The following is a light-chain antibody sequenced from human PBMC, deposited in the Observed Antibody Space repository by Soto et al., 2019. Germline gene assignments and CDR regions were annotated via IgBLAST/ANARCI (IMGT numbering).Light chain of an antibody. V-gene: IGKV3-20*01. CDR2: GAS. Sequence: EIVLTQSPGTLSLSPGERATLSCRASQSVSSSYLAWYQQKPGQAPRLLIYGASSRATGIPDRFSGSGSGTDFTLTISRLEPEDFAVYYCQLYGSSTPKTFGPGTKVDIK. CDR1: QSVSSSY. J-gene: IGKJ3*01. CDR3: QLYGSSTPKT.